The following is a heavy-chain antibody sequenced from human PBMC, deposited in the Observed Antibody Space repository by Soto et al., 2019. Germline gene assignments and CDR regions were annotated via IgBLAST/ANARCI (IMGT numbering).Heavy chain of an antibody. CDR3: ARALYLGISDY. J-gene: IGHJ4*02. V-gene: IGHV3-53*01. CDR2: IYSGGST. CDR1: GFTVSSNY. Sequence: EVQLVESGGGLIQPGGSLRLSCAASGFTVSSNYMSWVRQAPGKGLEWVSVIYSGGSTYYGDSVKGRFTISRDNSKNTLYLQMNGLRAEDTAVYCCARALYLGISDYWGQGTLVTVSS. D-gene: IGHD3-16*01.